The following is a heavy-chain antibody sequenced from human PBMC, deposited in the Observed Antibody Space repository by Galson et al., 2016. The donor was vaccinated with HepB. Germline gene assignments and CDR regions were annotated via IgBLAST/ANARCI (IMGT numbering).Heavy chain of an antibody. J-gene: IGHJ6*02. CDR1: GGSISTYY. CDR3: ARDALYSGSGFSLRLSCAADV. Sequence: ETLSLTCSLSGGSISTYYWTWIRQAPGRGLEWIGNALYTGSTNYNPSLKSRVTISIDPSETQFSLKLNSVTAADTAVYYCARDALYSGSGFSLRLSCAADVWGQRITVTVSS. CDR2: ALYTGST. D-gene: IGHD5-12*01. V-gene: IGHV4-59*01.